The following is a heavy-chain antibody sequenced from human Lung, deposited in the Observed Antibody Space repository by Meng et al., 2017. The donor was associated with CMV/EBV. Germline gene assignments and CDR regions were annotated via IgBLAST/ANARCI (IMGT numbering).Heavy chain of an antibody. Sequence: SVXVSCKASGFTFIDYYIHWVRQAPGQGLEWMGWIDLNSGGSNSAQKFQDRISMTRDTSISTAYMELKSLRSDDAAVYYCARSFYADYGDFWGRGTLVTVSS. CDR1: GFTFIDYY. CDR3: ARSFYADYGDF. CDR2: IDLNSGGS. V-gene: IGHV1-2*02. J-gene: IGHJ4*02. D-gene: IGHD4-17*01.